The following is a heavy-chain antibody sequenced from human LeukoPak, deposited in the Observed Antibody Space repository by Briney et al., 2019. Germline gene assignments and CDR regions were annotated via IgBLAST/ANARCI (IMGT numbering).Heavy chain of an antibody. D-gene: IGHD3-10*01. CDR3: ARVRGITMVRGVIIFADAFDI. CDR2: IYTSGST. CDR1: GGSISSYY. V-gene: IGHV4-4*07. Sequence: PSETLSLTCTVSGGSISSYYWSWIRQHAGKGLEWIGRIYTSGSTNYNPSLKSRVTMSVDTSKNQFSLKLSSVTAADTAVYYCARVRGITMVRGVIIFADAFDIWGQGTMVTVSS. J-gene: IGHJ3*02.